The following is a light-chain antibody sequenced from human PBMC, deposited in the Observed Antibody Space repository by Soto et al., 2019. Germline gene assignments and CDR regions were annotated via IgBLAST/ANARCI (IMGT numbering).Light chain of an antibody. V-gene: IGKV1-5*01. CDR1: QSISIS. J-gene: IGKJ1*01. CDR2: DAS. Sequence: DIQMTQSPSSLSASVGDRVTITCRASQSISISLNWYQLKPGKVPKVLIYDASSLESGVPSRFSGSGSGTQFTLTISSLQPDDFATYYCQRYNGYSRTFGQGTKVDIK. CDR3: QRYNGYSRT.